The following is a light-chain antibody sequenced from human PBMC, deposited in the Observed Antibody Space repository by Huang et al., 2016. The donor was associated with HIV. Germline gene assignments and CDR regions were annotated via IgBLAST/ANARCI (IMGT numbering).Light chain of an antibody. Sequence: EIVLTQSPGTLSLSPGERASLSCRASQSLRSRYFAWYQQNPGQAPRLLIYDTSIRATDIPDRCSGSGSGTDFTLTISRLEPEDFAIYYCQQYGSSPPYTFGQGTKLEIK. V-gene: IGKV3-20*01. J-gene: IGKJ2*01. CDR3: QQYGSSPPYT. CDR1: QSLRSRY. CDR2: DTS.